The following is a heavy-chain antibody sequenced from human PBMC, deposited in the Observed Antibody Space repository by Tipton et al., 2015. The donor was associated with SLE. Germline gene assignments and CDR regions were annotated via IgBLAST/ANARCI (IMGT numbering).Heavy chain of an antibody. J-gene: IGHJ3*01. CDR3: ARALPFNYDFWSGYSTDPFDV. Sequence: TLSLTCTVSGGSISNYYWNWIRQPPGKGLEWIGYIYYSGSTNYNPSLKSRVTISVDTSKNQFSLKLSSVTAADTAVYYCARALPFNYDFWSGYSTDPFDVWGQGTMVTVSS. V-gene: IGHV4-59*01. CDR1: GGSISNYY. D-gene: IGHD3-3*01. CDR2: IYYSGST.